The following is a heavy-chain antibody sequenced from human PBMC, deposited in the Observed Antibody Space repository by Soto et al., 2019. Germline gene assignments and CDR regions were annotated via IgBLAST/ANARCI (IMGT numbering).Heavy chain of an antibody. J-gene: IGHJ3*02. CDR2: ILPFFGTA. CDR3: SRGQEYGGNSDAFDI. CDR1: GGTFRTES. D-gene: IGHD2-21*01. Sequence: QVHLVQSGAEVKKPGSSVKVSCKYSGGTFRTESINWVRQAPGQGLEWMGGILPFFGTADYAPRLQGRVTIAADGATTTAYMELSSLTSQDRAVYFCSRGQEYGGNSDAFDIWGQGTMVTVSS. V-gene: IGHV1-69*13.